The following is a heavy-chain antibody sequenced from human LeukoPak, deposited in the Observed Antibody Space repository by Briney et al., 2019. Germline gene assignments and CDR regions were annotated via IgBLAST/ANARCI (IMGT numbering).Heavy chain of an antibody. Sequence: SQTLSLTCTVSGGSISSGDYYWSWIRQPPGKVLEWIGYIYYSGSTYYNPSLKSRVTISVDTSKNQFSLKLSSVTAADTAVYYCARARWYYDFWSGYSELDPWGQGTLVTVSS. D-gene: IGHD3-3*01. CDR1: GGSISSGDYY. CDR2: IYYSGST. V-gene: IGHV4-30-4*01. J-gene: IGHJ5*02. CDR3: ARARWYYDFWSGYSELDP.